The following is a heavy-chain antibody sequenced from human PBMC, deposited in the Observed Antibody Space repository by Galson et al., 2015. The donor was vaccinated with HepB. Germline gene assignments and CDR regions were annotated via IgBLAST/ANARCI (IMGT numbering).Heavy chain of an antibody. D-gene: IGHD5-12*01. CDR2: ISYDGSNK. CDR1: GFTFSSYG. Sequence: SLRLSCAASGFTFSSYGMHWVRQAPGKGLEWVAVISYDGSNKYYADSVKGRFTISRDNSKNTLYLQMNSLRAEDTAVYYCAKDGGYSGTADYWGQGTLVTVSS. V-gene: IGHV3-30*18. J-gene: IGHJ4*02. CDR3: AKDGGYSGTADY.